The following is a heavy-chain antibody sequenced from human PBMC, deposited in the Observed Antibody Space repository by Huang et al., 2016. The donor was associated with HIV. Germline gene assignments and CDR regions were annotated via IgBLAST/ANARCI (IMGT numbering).Heavy chain of an antibody. Sequence: QVQLQQWGAGLLKPSETLSLTCGVSGGSFSGYYWTWIRQPPGKGLEWIGQIVHSGNFQPHPSLKSRVTVSIDTSKNQFSLKLRSVTAADTAVYYCARNAYCGSDCYSIDFWGQGTLVSVSS. CDR2: IVHSGNF. J-gene: IGHJ4*02. CDR3: ARNAYCGSDCYSIDF. D-gene: IGHD2-21*02. V-gene: IGHV4-34*02. CDR1: GGSFSGYY.